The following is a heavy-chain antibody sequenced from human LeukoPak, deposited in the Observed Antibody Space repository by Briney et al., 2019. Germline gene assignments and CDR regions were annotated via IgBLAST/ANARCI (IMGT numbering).Heavy chain of an antibody. D-gene: IGHD6-13*01. CDR3: ARDAAGFNSSWEFDY. CDR1: GGSISGYY. Sequence: SETLSLTCTVSGGSISGYYWSWIRQPPGKGLEWIGYIHYSGATNYNPSLKSRVTISADTSKNQFSLKLSSVTAADTAMYYCARDAAGFNSSWEFDYWGQGTLVTVSS. CDR2: IHYSGAT. V-gene: IGHV4-59*01. J-gene: IGHJ4*02.